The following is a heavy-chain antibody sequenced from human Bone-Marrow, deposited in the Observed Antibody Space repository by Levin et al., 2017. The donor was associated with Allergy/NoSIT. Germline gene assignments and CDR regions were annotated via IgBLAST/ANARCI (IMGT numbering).Heavy chain of an antibody. CDR3: ARDRREYDY. J-gene: IGHJ4*02. D-gene: IGHD3-10*01. CDR1: GFTFSSYW. V-gene: IGHV3-74*01. Sequence: PGGSLRLSCAASGFTFSSYWMHWVRQAPGKGLVWVSRINSDGSSRSYEDSVKGRFIISRDNSKNTLYLQMNSLRVEDTAVYYCARDRREYDYWGQGTLVTVSS. CDR2: INSDGSSR.